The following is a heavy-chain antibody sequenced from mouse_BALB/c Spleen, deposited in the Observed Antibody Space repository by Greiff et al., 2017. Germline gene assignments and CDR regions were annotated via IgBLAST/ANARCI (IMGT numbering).Heavy chain of an antibody. D-gene: IGHD2-4*01. Sequence: VKVVESGAELVKPGASVKLSCKASGYTFTSYDINWVRQRPEQGLEWIGWIFPGDGSTKYNEKFKGKATLTTDKSSSTAYMQLSRLTSEDSAVYFCARMITTGEYYFDYWGQGTTLTVSS. V-gene: IGHV1-85*01. CDR1: GYTFTSYD. CDR3: ARMITTGEYYFDY. CDR2: IFPGDGST. J-gene: IGHJ2*01.